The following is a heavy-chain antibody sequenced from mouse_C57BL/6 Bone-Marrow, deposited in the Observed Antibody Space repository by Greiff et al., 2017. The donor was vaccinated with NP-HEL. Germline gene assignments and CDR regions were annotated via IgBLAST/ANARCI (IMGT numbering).Heavy chain of an antibody. D-gene: IGHD1-1*01. V-gene: IGHV5-17*01. CDR2: ISSGSSTI. J-gene: IGHJ4*01. CDR1: GFTFSDYG. CDR3: ARWNYYYGSSYAMDY. Sequence: EVQLVESGGGLVKPGGSLKLSCAASGFTFSDYGMHWVRQAPEKGLEWVAYISSGSSTIYYADTVKGRFTISRDNAKNTLFLQMTSLRSEDTAMYYCARWNYYYGSSYAMDYWGQGPSVTVSS.